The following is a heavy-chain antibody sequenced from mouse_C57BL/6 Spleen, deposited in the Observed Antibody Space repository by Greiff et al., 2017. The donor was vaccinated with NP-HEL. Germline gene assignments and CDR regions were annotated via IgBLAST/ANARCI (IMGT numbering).Heavy chain of an antibody. CDR3: ARYAYGSSYPWFAY. CDR2: IYPGSGST. Sequence: VQLQQSGAELVKPGASVKMSCKASGYTFTSYWITWVKQRPGQGLEWIGDIYPGSGSTNYNEKFKSKATLTVDTSSSTAYMQLSSLTSEDSAVYYCARYAYGSSYPWFAYWGQGTLVTVSA. D-gene: IGHD1-1*01. J-gene: IGHJ3*01. V-gene: IGHV1-55*01. CDR1: GYTFTSYW.